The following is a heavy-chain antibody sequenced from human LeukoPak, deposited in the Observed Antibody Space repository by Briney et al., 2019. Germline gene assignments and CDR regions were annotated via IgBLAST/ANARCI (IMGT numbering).Heavy chain of an antibody. CDR1: GGSISSGDYY. Sequence: SGTLSLTCTVSGGSISSGDYYWSWIRQPPGKGLEWIGYIYYSGSTYYNPSLKSRVTISVDTSKNQFSLKLSSVTAADTAVYYCARERMDYSNYFDYWGQGTLVTVSS. CDR2: IYYSGST. D-gene: IGHD4-11*01. J-gene: IGHJ4*02. CDR3: ARERMDYSNYFDY. V-gene: IGHV4-30-4*08.